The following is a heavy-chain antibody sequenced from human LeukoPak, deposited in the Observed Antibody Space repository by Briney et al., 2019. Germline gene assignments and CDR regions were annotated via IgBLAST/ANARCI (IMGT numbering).Heavy chain of an antibody. CDR3: AKARLATPTLDY. J-gene: IGHJ4*02. CDR1: GFTFSSYW. CDR2: INSDGSSL. Sequence: GGSLRLSCAASGFTFSSYWMHWVRQTPGKGLVWVSRINSDGSSLSYADSVKGRFTISRDNAKNSLYLQMNSLRAEDTAVYYCAKARLATPTLDYWGQGTLVTVSS. V-gene: IGHV3-74*01.